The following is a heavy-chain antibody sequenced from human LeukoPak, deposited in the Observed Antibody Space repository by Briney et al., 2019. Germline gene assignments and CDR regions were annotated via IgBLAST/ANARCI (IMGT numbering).Heavy chain of an antibody. CDR2: IYPGDSDT. Sequence: GASLKISCKGSGYSFTSYLIGWVRQMPGEGLEWMGIIYPGDSDTRYSPSFQGQVTISADKSISTAYLQWSSLKASDTAMYYCARQPITVATIGAFDIWGQGTMVTVSS. D-gene: IGHD5-12*01. V-gene: IGHV5-51*01. J-gene: IGHJ3*02. CDR1: GYSFTSYL. CDR3: ARQPITVATIGAFDI.